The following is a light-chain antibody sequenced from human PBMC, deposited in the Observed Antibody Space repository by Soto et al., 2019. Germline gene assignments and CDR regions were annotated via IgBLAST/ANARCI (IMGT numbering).Light chain of an antibody. CDR1: RSDVGGYNY. CDR3: TSYTSSSTPYF. V-gene: IGLV2-14*01. Sequence: QSALTHPASVSGSPGQSITISCTGTRSDVGGYNYVSWYQQHPGKAPKLMIYDVSNRPSGVSNRFSGSKSGNTASLTISGLQAEDEADYYCTSYTSSSTPYFFGTGTKLTVL. CDR2: DVS. J-gene: IGLJ1*01.